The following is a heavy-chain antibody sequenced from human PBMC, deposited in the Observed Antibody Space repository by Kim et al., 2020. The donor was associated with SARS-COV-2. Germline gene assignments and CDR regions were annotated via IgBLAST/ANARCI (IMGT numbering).Heavy chain of an antibody. V-gene: IGHV4-59*13. Sequence: SETLSLTCTVSGGSISSYYWSWIRQPPGKGLEWIGYIYYSGSTNYNPSLKSRVTISVDTSKNQFSLKLSSVTAADTAVYYCARTLGRYLDWLPDYWYFDLWGRGTLVTVSS. CDR3: ARTLGRYLDWLPDYWYFDL. J-gene: IGHJ2*01. CDR1: GGSISSYY. CDR2: IYYSGST. D-gene: IGHD3-9*01.